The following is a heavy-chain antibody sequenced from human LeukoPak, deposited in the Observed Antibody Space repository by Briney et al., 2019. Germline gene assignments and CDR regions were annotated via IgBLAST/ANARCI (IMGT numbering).Heavy chain of an antibody. CDR3: ARDYGGKSGAFDI. CDR1: GFTFSSYS. J-gene: IGHJ3*02. D-gene: IGHD4-23*01. CDR2: ISSSSSYI. Sequence: GGSLRLSCAASGFTFSSYSMNWVRQAPGKGLEWVSSISSSSSYIYYADSVKGRFTISRDNAKNSLYLQMNSLRAEDTAVYYCARDYGGKSGAFDIWGQGTMVTLSS. V-gene: IGHV3-21*01.